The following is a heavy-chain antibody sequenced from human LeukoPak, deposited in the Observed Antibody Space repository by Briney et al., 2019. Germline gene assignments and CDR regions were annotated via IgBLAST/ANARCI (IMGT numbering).Heavy chain of an antibody. CDR3: AAADRMVTVEVAAFDI. CDR1: GFTFTSSA. CDR2: IVVGSGNT. D-gene: IGHD5-18*01. J-gene: IGHJ3*02. V-gene: IGHV1-58*02. Sequence: ASVKVSCKASGFTFTSSAMQWVRQARGQRREWIGWIVVGSGNTNYAQKFQERVTITRDMSTSTAYMELSSLRSEDTAVYYCAAADRMVTVEVAAFDIWGQGTMVTVSS.